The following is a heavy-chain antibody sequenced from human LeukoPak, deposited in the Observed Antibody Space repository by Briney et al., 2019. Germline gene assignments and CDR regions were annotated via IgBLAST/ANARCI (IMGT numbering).Heavy chain of an antibody. D-gene: IGHD3-3*01. V-gene: IGHV3-23*01. CDR3: ARAGDRITIFGVVIPFNY. Sequence: GGSLRLSCAASGFTFSSYAMSWVRQAPGKGLEWVSAISGSGGSTYYADSVKGRFTISRDNSKNSLYLQMNSLRAEDTAVYYCARAGDRITIFGVVIPFNYWGQGTLVTVSS. CDR2: ISGSGGST. J-gene: IGHJ4*02. CDR1: GFTFSSYA.